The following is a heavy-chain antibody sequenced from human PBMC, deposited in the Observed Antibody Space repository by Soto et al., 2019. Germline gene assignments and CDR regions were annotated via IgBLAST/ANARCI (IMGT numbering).Heavy chain of an antibody. V-gene: IGHV1-2*02. Sequence: QVQLVQSGAEVKKPGASVKVSCKASGYTFTGYYMHWVRQAPGQGLEWMGWINPNSGGTNYAQKFQGSVIMTRDMSITTAYMELSRLRSDDTAVYYCARSGGSKAAADDCWGQGTLVTVSS. J-gene: IGHJ4*02. CDR3: ARSGGSKAAADDC. CDR2: INPNSGGT. D-gene: IGHD2-15*01. CDR1: GYTFTGYY.